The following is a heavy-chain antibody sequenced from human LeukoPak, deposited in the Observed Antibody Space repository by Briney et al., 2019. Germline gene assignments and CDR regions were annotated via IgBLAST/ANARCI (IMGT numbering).Heavy chain of an antibody. Sequence: SVKVSCKASGGTFSSYAISWVRQAPGQGLEWMGGIIPIFGTANYAQKFQGRVTITADESTSTAYMELSSLRSDDTAVYYCARDKNTIFGVVIATDWYLDLWGRGTLVTVSS. CDR1: GGTFSSYA. D-gene: IGHD3-3*01. CDR2: IIPIFGTA. J-gene: IGHJ2*01. V-gene: IGHV1-69*13. CDR3: ARDKNTIFGVVIATDWYLDL.